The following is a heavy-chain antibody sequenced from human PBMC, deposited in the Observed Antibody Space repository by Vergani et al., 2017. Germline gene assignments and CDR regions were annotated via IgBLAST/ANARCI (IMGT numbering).Heavy chain of an antibody. CDR3: AIQVAVAGKWWGPYYYYGMDV. Sequence: EVQLMQSGAEVNKPGESLRTSCKGSGYSFTIYWISWVRQMPGKGLEWMGRIDPSDSYTIYSPSFQGHVTISADKSISTAYMKWNSLQASDTAMSYCAIQVAVAGKWWGPYYYYGMDVWGQGTTVTVSS. CDR2: IDPSDSYT. V-gene: IGHV5-10-1*01. J-gene: IGHJ6*02. CDR1: GYSFTIYW. D-gene: IGHD6-19*01.